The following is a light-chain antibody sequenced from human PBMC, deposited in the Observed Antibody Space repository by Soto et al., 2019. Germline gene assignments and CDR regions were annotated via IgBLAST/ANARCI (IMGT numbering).Light chain of an antibody. J-gene: IGKJ4*01. CDR3: QQYYSIPLT. CDR1: QSVLYSSNNMNY. Sequence: DFVMTQSPDSLAVSLGETATINCKSSQSVLYSSNNMNYLSWYQQKPGQPPKLLIYWASTRQSGVPDRISGSGSGTDFTLTISSLQAEDVAVYYCQQYYSIPLTYGGGNKVEI. V-gene: IGKV4-1*01. CDR2: WAS.